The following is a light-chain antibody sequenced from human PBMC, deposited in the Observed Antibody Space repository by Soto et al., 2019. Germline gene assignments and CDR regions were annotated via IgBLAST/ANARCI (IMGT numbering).Light chain of an antibody. V-gene: IGKV3-15*01. CDR3: HTYHHWPPMT. Sequence: EIVITQSPATLSVYPGERATLSCSASLRVSSNLAWYQQQPGQAPRLLIYGPSTRATCIPARFSCGGSGTEFTLTICSLQSEALAVYYCHTYHHWPPMTFGQGNKVEIK. CDR2: GPS. CDR1: LRVSSN. J-gene: IGKJ1*01.